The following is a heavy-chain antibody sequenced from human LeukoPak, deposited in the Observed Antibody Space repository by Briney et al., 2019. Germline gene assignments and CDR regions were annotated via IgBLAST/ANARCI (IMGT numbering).Heavy chain of an antibody. CDR1: GYSFTSYW. Sequence: GESLKISCKGSGYSFTSYWIGWVRQMPGKGLEWTGIIYPGDSDTRYSPSFQGQVTISADKSISTAYLQWSSLKASDTAMYYCARHIPGGLRSSGWYGIVGATNYYYYMDVWGKGTTVTVSS. CDR2: IYPGDSDT. V-gene: IGHV5-51*01. J-gene: IGHJ6*03. D-gene: IGHD1-26*01. CDR3: ARHIPGGLRSSGWYGIVGATNYYYYMDV.